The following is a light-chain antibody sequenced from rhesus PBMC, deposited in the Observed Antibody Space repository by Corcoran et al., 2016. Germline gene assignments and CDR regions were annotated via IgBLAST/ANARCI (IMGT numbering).Light chain of an antibody. CDR2: DAS. CDR3: QQHNSYPLT. J-gene: IGKJ3*01. CDR1: QGISKY. V-gene: IGKV1-25*01. Sequence: DIQMTQSPSSLSASVGDTVTITCQASQGISKYLAWYQQKPGKALKLLIYDASTLQSGVPASFSGSGSGTEFTLTISSLQPEDFATYYCQQHNSYPLTFGPGTKLDIK.